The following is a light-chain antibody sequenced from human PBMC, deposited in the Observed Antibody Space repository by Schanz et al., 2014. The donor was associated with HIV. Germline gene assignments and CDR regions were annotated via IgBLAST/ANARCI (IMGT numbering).Light chain of an antibody. CDR1: QTVSSSS. CDR2: ATS. CDR3: QHYGSS. J-gene: IGKJ3*01. Sequence: EIVLTQSPDTLSLSPGERATLSCRASQTVSSSSLAWYQQKPGQSPRLVIYATSTRAAGIPDRFSGTGSGTDFTLTISSLEPEDFAVYYCQHYGSSFGPGTKVDIK. V-gene: IGKV3-20*01.